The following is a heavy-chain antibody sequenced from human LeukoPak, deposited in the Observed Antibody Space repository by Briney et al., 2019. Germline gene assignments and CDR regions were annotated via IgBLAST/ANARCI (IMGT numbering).Heavy chain of an antibody. CDR3: ARDKAVRGQQLGGDYYYYCMDV. CDR2: IKEDGGDK. J-gene: IGHJ6*03. D-gene: IGHD3-10*01. Sequence: GVSLRLSCAASGFTFSSYCMSWVRQAPGKGLEWVANIKEDGGDKHYVDFVKGRFTISRDNAKSSLYLQMHLQIAEDAAVYYCARDKAVRGQQLGGDYYYYCMDVWGKGTTVTVSS. V-gene: IGHV3-7*01. CDR1: GFTFSSYC.